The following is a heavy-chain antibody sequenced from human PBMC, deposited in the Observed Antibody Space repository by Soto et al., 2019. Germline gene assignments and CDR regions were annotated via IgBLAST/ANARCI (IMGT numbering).Heavy chain of an antibody. Sequence: EVQLVESGGDLVQPGGSLRLSCVASGFTLSDHYMDWVRQAPGKGLEWVGRIRNEPKSYMTDYAESVKGRITISRDDSPDSLFLQMNSLTTEDTAIYYWADLTGTCSSYPWGQGTLVTVSS. CDR3: ADLTGTCSSYP. CDR1: GFTLSDHY. D-gene: IGHD3-10*02. J-gene: IGHJ5*02. V-gene: IGHV3-72*01. CDR2: IRNEPKSYMT.